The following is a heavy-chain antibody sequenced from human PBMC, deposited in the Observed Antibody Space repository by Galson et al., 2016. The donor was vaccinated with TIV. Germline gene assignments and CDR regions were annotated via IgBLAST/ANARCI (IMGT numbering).Heavy chain of an antibody. V-gene: IGHV3-7*03. CDR3: AKDWAETYDYHSDPFDM. CDR2: IKQDGSDR. J-gene: IGHJ3*02. D-gene: IGHD3-22*01. CDR1: QFPFSDYW. Sequence: SLRLSCAASQFPFSDYWMNWIRQAPGKGLEWVATIKQDGSDRYYGDSVKGRFTISRDNAKRLLYLHMGSLRVEDTAVYYCAKDWAETYDYHSDPFDMWGQGTKVTVSS.